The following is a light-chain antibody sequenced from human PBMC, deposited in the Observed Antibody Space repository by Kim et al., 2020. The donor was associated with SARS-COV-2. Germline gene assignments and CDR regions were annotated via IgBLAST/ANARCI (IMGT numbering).Light chain of an antibody. CDR1: QSVTSTS. Sequence: SPGERATLSCRASQSVTSTSLAWYQQRPGQAPRLLIYGASSRATGIPDRFSGGGSGTDFTLTISRLEPEDFAVYYCQQYGSSPWTFGQGTKVESK. CDR2: GAS. J-gene: IGKJ1*01. V-gene: IGKV3-20*01. CDR3: QQYGSSPWT.